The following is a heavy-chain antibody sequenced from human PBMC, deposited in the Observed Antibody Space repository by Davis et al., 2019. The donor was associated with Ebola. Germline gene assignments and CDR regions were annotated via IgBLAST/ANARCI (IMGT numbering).Heavy chain of an antibody. CDR3: MDVETLSGGEGD. Sequence: PGGSLRLSCAASGFTFSSYAMSWVRQAPGKGLEWVANINPDGTDKNYVDSVKGRFTISRDNTKNSVYLQMNSLRGEDTAAYFCMDVETLSGGEGDWGQGTLVAVSS. D-gene: IGHD2-21*01. V-gene: IGHV3-7*01. CDR2: INPDGTDK. J-gene: IGHJ4*02. CDR1: GFTFSSYA.